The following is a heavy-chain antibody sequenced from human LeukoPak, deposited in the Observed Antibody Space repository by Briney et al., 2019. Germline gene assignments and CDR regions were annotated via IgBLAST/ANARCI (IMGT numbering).Heavy chain of an antibody. D-gene: IGHD4-17*01. J-gene: IGHJ4*02. V-gene: IGHV3-48*03. CDR3: ARDQDYGDSVDY. CDR1: GFTFSSYE. CDR2: ISSSGSTI. Sequence: PGGSLRLSCAASGFTFSSYEMNWVRQAPRKGLEWVSYISSSGSTIYYADSVKGRFTISRDNAKNSLYLQMNSLRAEDTAVYYCARDQDYGDSVDYWGQGTLVTVSS.